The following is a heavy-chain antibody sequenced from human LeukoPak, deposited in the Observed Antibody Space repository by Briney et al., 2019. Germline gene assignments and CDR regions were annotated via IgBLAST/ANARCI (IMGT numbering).Heavy chain of an antibody. D-gene: IGHD6-19*01. V-gene: IGHV3-48*02. J-gene: IGHJ4*02. Sequence: AGGSLRLSCAASGFTFSTYNMNWVRQAPGKGLEWVSYISSSSNTVYYADSVKGRFTISRDNAQSSLYLQMKSLRDEDTAVYYCARDPSHSCGWCYDYWGQGTLVTVSS. CDR2: ISSSSNTV. CDR3: ARDPSHSCGWCYDY. CDR1: GFTFSTYN.